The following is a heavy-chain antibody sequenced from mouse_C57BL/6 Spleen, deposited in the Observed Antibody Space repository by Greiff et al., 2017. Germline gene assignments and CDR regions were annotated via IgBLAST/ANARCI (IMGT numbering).Heavy chain of an antibody. CDR3: TRHYGGMDY. CDR2: ISDGGSYT. CDR1: GFTFSSYA. V-gene: IGHV5-4*01. J-gene: IGHJ4*01. Sequence: EVQVVESGGGLVKPGGSLKLSCAASGFTFSSYAMSWVRQTPEKRLEWVATISDGGSYTYYPDNVKGRFTISRDNAKNNLYLQMNHLKSEDTDMDYCTRHYGGMDYWGQGTSVTVAS. D-gene: IGHD1-1*01.